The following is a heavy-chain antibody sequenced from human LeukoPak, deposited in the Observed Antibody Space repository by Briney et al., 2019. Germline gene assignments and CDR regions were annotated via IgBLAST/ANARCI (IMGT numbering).Heavy chain of an antibody. D-gene: IGHD1-26*01. CDR2: IRYDGSNK. CDR1: GFSFSSYG. J-gene: IGHJ4*02. Sequence: PGGSLRLSCAASGFSFSSYGMNWVRQAPGKGLEWVAFIRYDGSNKYYADSVKGRFTISRDNSKNTLYLQMNSLRAEDTAVYYCAKIIGTVGARGGDYWGQGTLVTVSS. CDR3: AKIIGTVGARGGDY. V-gene: IGHV3-30*02.